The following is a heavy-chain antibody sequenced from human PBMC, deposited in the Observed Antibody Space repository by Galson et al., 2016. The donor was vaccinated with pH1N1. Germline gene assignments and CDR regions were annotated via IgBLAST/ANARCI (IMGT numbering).Heavy chain of an antibody. CDR2: IYSGGST. CDR1: GFIINSYY. Sequence: SLRLSCAASGFIINSYYMTWVRQAPGKGLEWVSIIYSGGSTYYTDSVKGRITISRDNSKNTLYLQMNSLTTEDTAVYYCAKGAGGAQIYYMDVWGKGTTVTVAS. D-gene: IGHD2-15*01. CDR3: AKGAGGAQIYYMDV. V-gene: IGHV3-53*05. J-gene: IGHJ6*03.